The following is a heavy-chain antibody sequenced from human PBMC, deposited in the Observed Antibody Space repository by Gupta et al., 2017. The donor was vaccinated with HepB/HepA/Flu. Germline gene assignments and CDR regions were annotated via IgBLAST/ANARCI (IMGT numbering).Heavy chain of an antibody. CDR3: ARAYRSVAGPEVLLFDY. J-gene: IGHJ4*02. D-gene: IGHD6-19*01. CDR1: GYTFTGYY. CDR2: INPNSGGT. V-gene: IGHV1-2*02. Sequence: QVQLVQSGAEVKKPGASVKVSCKASGYTFTGYYMHWVRQAPGQGFEWMGWINPNSGGTNYAQKFQGRVTMTRDTSISTAYMELSRLRSDDTAVYYCARAYRSVAGPEVLLFDYWGQGTLVTVSS.